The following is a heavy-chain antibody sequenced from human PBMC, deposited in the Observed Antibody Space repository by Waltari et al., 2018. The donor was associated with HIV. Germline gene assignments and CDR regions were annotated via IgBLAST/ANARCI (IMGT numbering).Heavy chain of an antibody. Sequence: QITLKESGPTLVKPTQTLTLTCTFSGFSLSTGGVGVGWIRQPPGKALEWLALIYWNDDKGYNPSLRSRPTITKDTSKNQVVLTMTNMDPVDTATYYCSHHLYIAVAGINYGMDIWGQGTTVTVSS. CDR2: IYWNDDK. CDR1: GFSLSTGGVG. D-gene: IGHD6-19*01. V-gene: IGHV2-5*01. CDR3: SHHLYIAVAGINYGMDI. J-gene: IGHJ6*02.